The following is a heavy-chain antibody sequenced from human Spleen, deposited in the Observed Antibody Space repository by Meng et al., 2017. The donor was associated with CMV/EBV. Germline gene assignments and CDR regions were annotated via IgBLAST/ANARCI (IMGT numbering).Heavy chain of an antibody. CDR3: ARELTTSRGMDV. CDR2: INPNSGGT. D-gene: IGHD4-11*01. V-gene: IGHV1-2*02. CDR1: GYTFTAYY. Sequence: ASVKVSCKASGYTFTAYYMHWVRQAPGQGLEWMGWINPNSGGTNYAEKFQGRVTMTRDTSIRTAHMELARLRSDDTAVYYCARELTTSRGMDVWGQGTTVTVSS. J-gene: IGHJ6*02.